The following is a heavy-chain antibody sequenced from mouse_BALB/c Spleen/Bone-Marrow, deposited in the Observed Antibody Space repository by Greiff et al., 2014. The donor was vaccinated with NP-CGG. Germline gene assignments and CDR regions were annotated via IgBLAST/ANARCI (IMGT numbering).Heavy chain of an antibody. V-gene: IGHV14-3*02. Sequence: VQLQQPGAELVKPGASVKLSCTASGFNIKDSYLHWVKQRPEQGLDWIGRIDPAKGNTNYDPKFRGKATITADTSSNTAYLQLSSLTSEDTAVYFCARNYPFAYWGQGTLVTVSA. J-gene: IGHJ3*01. CDR2: IDPAKGNT. CDR3: ARNYPFAY. D-gene: IGHD2-1*01. CDR1: GFNIKDSY.